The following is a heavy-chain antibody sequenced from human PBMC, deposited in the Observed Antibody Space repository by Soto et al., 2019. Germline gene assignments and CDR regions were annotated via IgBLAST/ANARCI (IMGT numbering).Heavy chain of an antibody. CDR2: ILYDGSNK. V-gene: IGHV3-33*01. Sequence: GGSLRLSCAAYGFTFSSYGMHWVRQAPGKWLEWVAVILYDGSNKYYSDSVKGRFTISRDNSKNTLYLQMNSLRAEDTAVYYCARAGNGIEPLWFGEFLDYWGQGTLVTVSS. CDR3: ARAGNGIEPLWFGEFLDY. D-gene: IGHD3-10*01. CDR1: GFTFSSYG. J-gene: IGHJ4*02.